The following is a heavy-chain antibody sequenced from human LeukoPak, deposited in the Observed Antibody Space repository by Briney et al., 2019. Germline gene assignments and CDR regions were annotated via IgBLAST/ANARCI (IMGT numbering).Heavy chain of an antibody. V-gene: IGHV4-39*01. CDR1: GGSISSSSYY. J-gene: IGHJ4*02. Sequence: SETLSLTCTVSGGSISSSSYYWGWIRQPPGKGLEWIGSIYYSGSTYYNPSLKSRVTISVDTSKNQFSLKLSSVTAADTAAYYCARHDGAAILNYFDYWGQGTLVTVSS. CDR2: IYYSGST. CDR3: ARHDGAAILNYFDY. D-gene: IGHD2-2*01.